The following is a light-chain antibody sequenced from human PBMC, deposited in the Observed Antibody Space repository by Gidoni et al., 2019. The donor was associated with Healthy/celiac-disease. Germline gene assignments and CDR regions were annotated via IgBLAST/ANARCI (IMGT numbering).Light chain of an antibody. V-gene: IGLV3-21*02. CDR2: DDS. CDR1: NIGSKS. CDR3: QVWDSSSDVGV. Sequence: SYVLTQPPPVSVAPGQTARLTCGGNNIGSKSVHWYQQKPGQAPVLAVYDDSDRPSGIPERFSGSNSGNTATLTISSVEAGDEADYYCQVWDSSSDVGVFETGTKVTVL. J-gene: IGLJ1*01.